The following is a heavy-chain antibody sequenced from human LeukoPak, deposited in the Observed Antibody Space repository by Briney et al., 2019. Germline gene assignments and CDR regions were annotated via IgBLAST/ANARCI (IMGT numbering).Heavy chain of an antibody. V-gene: IGHV3-48*04. D-gene: IGHD3-10*02. CDR2: ISSSGSTI. CDR1: GFTFSSYS. CDR3: AELGITMIGGV. J-gene: IGHJ6*04. Sequence: GGSLRLSCAASGFTFSSYSMNWVRQAPGRGPEWVSYISSSGSTIYYADSVKGRFTISRDNAKNSLYLQMNSLRAEDTAVYYCAELGITMIGGVWGEGTTVTISS.